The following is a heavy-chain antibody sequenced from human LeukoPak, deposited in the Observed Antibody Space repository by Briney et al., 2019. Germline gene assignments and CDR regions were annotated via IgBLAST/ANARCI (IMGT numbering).Heavy chain of an antibody. CDR1: GYTFTSYY. D-gene: IGHD2-2*02. CDR2: INPSGGST. J-gene: IGHJ6*03. V-gene: IGHV1-46*01. Sequence: ASVKVSCKASGYTFTSYYMHWVRQAPGQGLEWMGIINPSGGSTSYAQKFQGRVTMTRDTSTSTVYMELSSLRSEDTAVYYCARSLWDVVVPAAIRPNYYYYYMDVWGKGTTVTVSS. CDR3: ARSLWDVVVPAAIRPNYYYYYMDV.